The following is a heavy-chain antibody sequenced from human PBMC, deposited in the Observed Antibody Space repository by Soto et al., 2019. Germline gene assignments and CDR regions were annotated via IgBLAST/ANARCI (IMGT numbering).Heavy chain of an antibody. J-gene: IGHJ4*02. Sequence: EVQLVESGGGLVQPGRSLRLSCAASGFTFDDYAMHWVRQAPGKGLEWVSGISWNSGSIGYADSVKGRFTISRDNAKNSLSLQMNSLRAEDTALYYCAKDSALAVAGTVDYWGQGTLVTVSS. CDR2: ISWNSGSI. CDR3: AKDSALAVAGTVDY. D-gene: IGHD6-19*01. CDR1: GFTFDDYA. V-gene: IGHV3-9*01.